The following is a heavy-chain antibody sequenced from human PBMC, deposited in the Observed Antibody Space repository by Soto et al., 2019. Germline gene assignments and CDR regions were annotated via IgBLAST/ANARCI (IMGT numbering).Heavy chain of an antibody. CDR3: TTDLIGATIPRGYSYDLIDY. J-gene: IGHJ4*02. Sequence: VQLVESGGGLVKPGGSLRLSCAASGFTFSNAWMNWVRQAPGKGLEWVGSIKSKTDGGTTDYAAPVKGRVTISRDDSKNTRYLQMNSLKTEDTAVYYGTTDLIGATIPRGYSYDLIDYWGQGTLVNVSS. D-gene: IGHD5-18*01. CDR2: IKSKTDGGTT. CDR1: GFTFSNAW. V-gene: IGHV3-15*07.